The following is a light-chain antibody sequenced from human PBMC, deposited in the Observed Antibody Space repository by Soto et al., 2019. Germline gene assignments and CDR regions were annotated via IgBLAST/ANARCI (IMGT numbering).Light chain of an antibody. Sequence: QSVLTQPPSVSGAPGQRVTISCTGSSSNIGAGCDVHWYQQLPGTAPKLLIYGNNNRPSGVPDRFSGSKSGTSASLAITGLQAEDEADYYCQSYDSSLSASVFGGGTKLNVL. V-gene: IGLV1-40*01. CDR3: QSYDSSLSASV. CDR1: SSNIGAGCD. J-gene: IGLJ2*01. CDR2: GNN.